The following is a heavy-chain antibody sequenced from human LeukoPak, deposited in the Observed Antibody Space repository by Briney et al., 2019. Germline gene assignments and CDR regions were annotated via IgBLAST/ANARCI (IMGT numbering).Heavy chain of an antibody. CDR3: ARHKIHPPTYYYDSSGYYYIDY. V-gene: IGHV6-1*01. CDR1: GDSVSSNSAA. D-gene: IGHD3-22*01. J-gene: IGHJ4*02. Sequence: SQTLSLTCAISGDSVSSNSAAWNWIRQSPSRGLEWLGRTYYRSKWYNDYAVSVKSRITINPDTSKNQFSLQLNSVTAADTAVYYCARHKIHPPTYYYDSSGYYYIDYWGQGTLVTVSS. CDR2: TYYRSKWYN.